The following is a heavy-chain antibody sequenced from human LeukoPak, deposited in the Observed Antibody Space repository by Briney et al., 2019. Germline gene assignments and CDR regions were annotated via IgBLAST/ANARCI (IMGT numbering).Heavy chain of an antibody. Sequence: GASVKVSCKASGYTFTGYYMHWVRQAPGRGLEWMGWINPNSGGTNYAQKFQGRVTMTRDTSISTAYMELSRLRSDDTAVYYCAKGEGYCSSTSCQSYYYYGMDVWGQGTTVTVSS. CDR1: GYTFTGYY. J-gene: IGHJ6*02. D-gene: IGHD2-2*01. CDR3: AKGEGYCSSTSCQSYYYYGMDV. V-gene: IGHV1-2*02. CDR2: INPNSGGT.